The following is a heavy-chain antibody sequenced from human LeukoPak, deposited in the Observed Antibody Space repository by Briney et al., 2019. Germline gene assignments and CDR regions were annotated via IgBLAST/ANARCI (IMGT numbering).Heavy chain of an antibody. V-gene: IGHV3-74*01. J-gene: IGHJ3*02. D-gene: IGHD3-10*01. CDR1: GFTFSNYW. CDR3: AKDNVLLWFGEAPGAFDI. CDR2: IKNDGSA. Sequence: GGSLRLSCAASGFTFSNYWMHWVRQAPGKGLVWVSRIKNDGSAIYEGSVKGRFTISRDNSKNTLYLQMNSLRAEDTAVYYCAKDNVLLWFGEAPGAFDIWGQGTMVTVSS.